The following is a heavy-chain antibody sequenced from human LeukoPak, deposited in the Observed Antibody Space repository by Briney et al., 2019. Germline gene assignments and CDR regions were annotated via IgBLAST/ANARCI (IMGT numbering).Heavy chain of an antibody. Sequence: GGSLRLSCAASGFTFSSNAMSWVRQAPGKGLEWVSVITDSGGATYYADSVKGRFTISRDNSKNTLYLHMNSLRAEDTAVYYCATMESDAFDIWGQGTMVTVSS. CDR1: GFTFSSNA. CDR2: ITDSGGAT. V-gene: IGHV3-23*01. J-gene: IGHJ3*02. CDR3: ATMESDAFDI. D-gene: IGHD3-3*01.